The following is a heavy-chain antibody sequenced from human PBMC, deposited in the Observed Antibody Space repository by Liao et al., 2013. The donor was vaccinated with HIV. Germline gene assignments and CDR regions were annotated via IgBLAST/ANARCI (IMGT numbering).Heavy chain of an antibody. Sequence: QVQLQESGPRLVKPSETLSLTCSVSGGSISSYYWSWIRQPAGKGLEWIGRISPTGSTNYNPSLRSRVTMSVDTSKNQVSLMLNSVTAADTAVYYCARGPGHFDYWGQGTLVTVSS. J-gene: IGHJ4*02. D-gene: IGHD1-1*01. CDR1: GGSISSYY. CDR3: ARGPGHFDY. V-gene: IGHV4-4*07. CDR2: ISPTGST.